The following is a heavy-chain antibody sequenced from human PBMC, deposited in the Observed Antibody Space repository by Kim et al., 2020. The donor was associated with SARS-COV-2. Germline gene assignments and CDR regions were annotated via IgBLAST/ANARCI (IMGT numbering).Heavy chain of an antibody. CDR1: GFSFSSYD. V-gene: IGHV3-33*01. D-gene: IGHD5-12*01. CDR3: ARGPVDPKDGWYFDL. CDR2: ISYDGSDK. Sequence: GGSLRLSCAASGFSFSSYDMHWVRQASGKGLEWVAYISYDGSDKFYADSVKGRFTISRDNSENTLYLQTNSLRADDTSVFYCARGPVDPKDGWYFDLWGRGTLVTVSS. J-gene: IGHJ2*01.